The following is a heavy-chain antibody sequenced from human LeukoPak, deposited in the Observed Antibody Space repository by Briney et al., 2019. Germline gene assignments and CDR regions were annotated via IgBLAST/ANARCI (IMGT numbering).Heavy chain of an antibody. J-gene: IGHJ4*02. CDR3: ARVTRTWSGDYFLDY. V-gene: IGHV4-59*01. CDR2: ISYSGNT. Sequence: SETLCLTCTVSGGFISAYYWTWVRQPPGKGLECLGYISYSGNTNCNPSLKSRVTISVDTSKNQFSLNLSSVTAADTAAYYCARVTRTWSGDYFLDYWGQGTLVTVSS. CDR1: GGFISAYY. D-gene: IGHD3-10*01.